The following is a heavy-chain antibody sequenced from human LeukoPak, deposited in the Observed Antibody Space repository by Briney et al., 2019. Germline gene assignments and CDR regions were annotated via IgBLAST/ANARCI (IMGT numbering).Heavy chain of an antibody. Sequence: GGSQRLSCAPSGFTFSVYAISWVRQAPGKGLEWVSGISGSGGTTYYADSVKGRFTISRDNSKNTLYLQMNSLRAEDTALYYCAKETASGYGAFDIWGQGTIVTVSS. V-gene: IGHV3-23*01. CDR1: GFTFSVYA. CDR3: AKETASGYGAFDI. CDR2: ISGSGGTT. J-gene: IGHJ3*02. D-gene: IGHD3-22*01.